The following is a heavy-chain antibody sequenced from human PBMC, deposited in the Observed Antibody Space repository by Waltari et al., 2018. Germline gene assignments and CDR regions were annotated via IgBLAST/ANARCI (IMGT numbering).Heavy chain of an antibody. CDR2: ISYDGSNK. CDR3: ARDNYYYYGMDV. CDR1: GFTFSSYA. J-gene: IGHJ6*02. Sequence: QVQLVESGGGVVQPGRSLRLSCAASGFTFSSYAMHWVRQAPGKGLEWVAVISYDGSNKYYADSGKGRFTISRDNSKNTLYLQMNSLRAEDTAVYYCARDNYYYYGMDVWGQGTTVTVSS. V-gene: IGHV3-30-3*01.